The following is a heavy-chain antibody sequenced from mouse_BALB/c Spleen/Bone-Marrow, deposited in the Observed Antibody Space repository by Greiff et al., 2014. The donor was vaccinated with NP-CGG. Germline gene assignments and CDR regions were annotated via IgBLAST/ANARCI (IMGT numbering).Heavy chain of an antibody. CDR3: ASRDSSGYVPDY. CDR2: ISPGTGTT. Sequence: QVQLQQSGAELVKPGASVKLSCKTSGYTFTSYWIQWVKQRPGQGLGWIGEISPGTGTTYYNEKFKGKATLTIDTSSSTAYMQLSSLASEASAVYFCASRDSSGYVPDYWGQGTTLTVSS. CDR1: GYTFTSYW. V-gene: IGHV1S132*01. D-gene: IGHD3-2*01. J-gene: IGHJ2*01.